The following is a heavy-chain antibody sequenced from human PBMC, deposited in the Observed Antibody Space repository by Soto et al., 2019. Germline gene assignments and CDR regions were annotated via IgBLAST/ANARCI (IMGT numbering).Heavy chain of an antibody. D-gene: IGHD1-20*01. CDR2: ISASSSSI. CDR3: VRDAYNRDAFDI. CDR1: GFNFITFS. V-gene: IGHV3-21*01. Sequence: DVQLVESGGGLVKPGGSLRLSCAASGFNFITFSMNWVRQAPGKGLEWVSSISASSSSIYYAESVKSRFIVSRDNAKNSLYLQMNSLTAEDTALYYCVRDAYNRDAFDIWGQGTTVTVSS. J-gene: IGHJ3*02.